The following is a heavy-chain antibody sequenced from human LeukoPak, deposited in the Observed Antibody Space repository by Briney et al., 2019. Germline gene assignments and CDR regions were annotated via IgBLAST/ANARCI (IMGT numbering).Heavy chain of an antibody. V-gene: IGHV4-39*01. Sequence: SETLSLTCTVSGGSISSSSYYWGWIRQPPGKGLEWIGSIYYSGSTYYNPSLKSRVTISVDTSKNQFSLKLSSVTAADTAVYYCARAAAVSPEYFRHWGQGTLVTVSS. D-gene: IGHD6-13*01. J-gene: IGHJ1*01. CDR3: ARAAAVSPEYFRH. CDR1: GGSISSSSYY. CDR2: IYYSGST.